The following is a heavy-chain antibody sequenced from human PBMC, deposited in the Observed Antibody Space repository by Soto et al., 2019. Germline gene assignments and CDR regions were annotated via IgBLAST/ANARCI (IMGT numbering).Heavy chain of an antibody. D-gene: IGHD5-12*01. CDR2: IDPSDSYI. CDR1: GYSFTTYW. J-gene: IGHJ5*02. CDR3: ARHRYEPQDWFDP. V-gene: IGHV5-10-1*01. Sequence: PGESLKISCQGSGYSFTTYWISWVRQMPGKGLEWMGRIDPSDSYIKYSPSFQGHVTISADKSISTAYLQWNSLEASDTAIYFCARHRYEPQDWFDPWGQGTLVTVSS.